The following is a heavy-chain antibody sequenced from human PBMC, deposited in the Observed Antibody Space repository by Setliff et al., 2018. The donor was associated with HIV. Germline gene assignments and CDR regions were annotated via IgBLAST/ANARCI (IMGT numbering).Heavy chain of an antibody. J-gene: IGHJ4*02. V-gene: IGHV4-39*01. D-gene: IGHD3-10*01. CDR1: GGSITRTPYY. CDR2: IYHTGIT. Sequence: PSETLSLTCTVSGGSITRTPYYWGWIRQPPGKGLEWIGSIYHTGITYDNPSLKSRVTISVDTSKNQISLRLSSVTAADTAVYYCARLSGGMVPNYWGQGTLVTV. CDR3: ARLSGGMVPNY.